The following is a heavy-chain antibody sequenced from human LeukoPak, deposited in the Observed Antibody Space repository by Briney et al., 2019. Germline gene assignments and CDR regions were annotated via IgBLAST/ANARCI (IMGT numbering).Heavy chain of an antibody. V-gene: IGHV3-23*01. Sequence: GGSLRLSCAASGFTFSSFAMSWVRQAPGKGLEWVSAISGSGDSTYYADSVKGRFTISRDNSKNTLYLQMNSLRAEDTAVYYCAKRGSGSPSPFDYWGQGTLVPVSA. CDR2: ISGSGDST. CDR3: AKRGSGSPSPFDY. D-gene: IGHD1-26*01. J-gene: IGHJ4*02. CDR1: GFTFSSFA.